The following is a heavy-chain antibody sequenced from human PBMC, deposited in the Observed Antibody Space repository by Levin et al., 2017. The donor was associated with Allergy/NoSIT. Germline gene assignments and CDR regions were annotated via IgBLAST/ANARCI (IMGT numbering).Heavy chain of an antibody. J-gene: IGHJ4*02. V-gene: IGHV3-23*01. CDR2: IGTAGDA. CDR3: AKKTAGQHPLDY. CDR1: GFTLNSYS. Sequence: GESLKISCVASGFTLNSYSMNWVRQAPGKGLEWVSAIGTAGDAHYADSVKGRFTGSRDTSKNTLYLQMNSVRADDTAIYYCAKKTAGQHPLDYWGQGTRVTVSS.